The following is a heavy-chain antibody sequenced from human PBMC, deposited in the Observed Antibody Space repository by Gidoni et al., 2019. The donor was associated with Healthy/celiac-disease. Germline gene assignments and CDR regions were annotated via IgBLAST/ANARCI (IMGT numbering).Heavy chain of an antibody. CDR1: GGSISSYY. Sequence: QVQLQESGPGLVKPSETLSLTCTVSGGSISSYYWSWIRQPPGQGLEWIGYISYSGSTNYNPSPKSRVTISVDTSKNPFSLKLSCVTAADTAVYYCARVPGVITFGGVIVRGGYFDYWGQGTLVTVSS. J-gene: IGHJ4*02. CDR3: ARVPGVITFGGVIVRGGYFDY. D-gene: IGHD3-16*02. CDR2: ISYSGST. V-gene: IGHV4-59*01.